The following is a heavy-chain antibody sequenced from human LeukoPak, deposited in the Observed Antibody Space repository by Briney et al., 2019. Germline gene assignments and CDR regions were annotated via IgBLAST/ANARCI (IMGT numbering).Heavy chain of an antibody. D-gene: IGHD4-11*01. CDR3: ARHNYRHYQFDS. Sequence: SETLSLTCTVSGGSIDSSSYNWGWILQPPGKGLEWIGTISYSGITYYNPSLQSRAIISVETSKNHFSLNLRSVTAADTAVYYCARHNYRHYQFDSWGQGTQVTVSS. CDR1: GGSIDSSSYN. J-gene: IGHJ5*01. V-gene: IGHV4-39*01. CDR2: ISYSGIT.